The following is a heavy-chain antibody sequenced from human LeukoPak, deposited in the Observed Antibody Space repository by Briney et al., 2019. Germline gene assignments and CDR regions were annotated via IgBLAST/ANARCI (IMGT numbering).Heavy chain of an antibody. D-gene: IGHD5-12*01. Sequence: SETLSLTCTVSGGSISSYYWSWIRQPPGKGLEWIGYIYYSGSTNYSPSLKSRVTISVDTSKNQFSLKLSSVTAADTAVYYYARVSTSGPPDYWGQGTLVTVSS. CDR1: GGSISSYY. J-gene: IGHJ4*02. CDR3: ARVSTSGPPDY. V-gene: IGHV4-59*01. CDR2: IYYSGST.